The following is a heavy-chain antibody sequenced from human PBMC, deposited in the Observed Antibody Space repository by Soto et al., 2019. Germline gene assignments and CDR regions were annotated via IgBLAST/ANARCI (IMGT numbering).Heavy chain of an antibody. Sequence: VQVVESGGGVVQPGKSLRLSCAASAFTLSKFVMHWVRQAPGRGLEWVAVTSNDGSNTFYADSVKGRFTISRDNSTNTVYLQMNSLRTEDTAVYYCARGNLDVWGQGTTVTVSS. CDR1: AFTLSKFV. D-gene: IGHD1-7*01. V-gene: IGHV3-30-3*01. CDR2: TSNDGSNT. J-gene: IGHJ6*02. CDR3: ARGNLDV.